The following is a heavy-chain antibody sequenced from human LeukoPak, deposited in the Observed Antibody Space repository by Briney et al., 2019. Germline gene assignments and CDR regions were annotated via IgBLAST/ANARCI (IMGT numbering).Heavy chain of an antibody. J-gene: IGHJ4*02. CDR3: AKDIGSGWSFDY. D-gene: IGHD6-19*01. CDR1: GFTFHNYA. Sequence: GGSLRLSCAASGFTFHNYAMHWVRQAPGKGLEWVSLIKGNGDTTYNADSVKGRFTISRDNSKNSLYLQINSLRTEDTALYYCAKDIGSGWSFDYWGQGTLVTVSA. V-gene: IGHV3-43*02. CDR2: IKGNGDTT.